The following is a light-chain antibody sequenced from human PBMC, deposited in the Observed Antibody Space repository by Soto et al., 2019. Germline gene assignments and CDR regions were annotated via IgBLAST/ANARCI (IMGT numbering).Light chain of an antibody. Sequence: DIQMTQSPSSVSASVGDRVTITCRASQGISSCLAWYQQKPGKAPKLLIYAASSLQSGVPSRFSGSGSGTDFTPTISSLQPEDFATYYCQQANSFPPTFGGGTKVEIK. V-gene: IGKV1-12*01. CDR2: AAS. CDR3: QQANSFPPT. CDR1: QGISSC. J-gene: IGKJ4*01.